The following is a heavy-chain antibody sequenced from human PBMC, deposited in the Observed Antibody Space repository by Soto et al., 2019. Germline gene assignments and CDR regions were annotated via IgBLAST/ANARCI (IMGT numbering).Heavy chain of an antibody. CDR3: ARDQLEGNWFDP. J-gene: IGHJ5*02. V-gene: IGHV4-30-2*01. D-gene: IGHD1-1*01. CDR1: EGSIISRGCS. CDR2: IYHSGST. Sequence: PSQTKPVRYGVAEGSIISRGCSWNCIQQPPGKGLEWIGYIYHSGSTLYNPSLKSRVTISVDKSKNQFSLKLSSVTAADTAVYYCARDQLEGNWFDPWGQGTLVTVSS.